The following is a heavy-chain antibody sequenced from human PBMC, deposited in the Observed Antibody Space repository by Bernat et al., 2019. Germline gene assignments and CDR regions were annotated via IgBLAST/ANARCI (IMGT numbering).Heavy chain of an antibody. D-gene: IGHD3-3*01. CDR3: ARAQIFGVVIIEEDWFDP. CDR1: GFTFSSYG. CDR2: ISYDGSNK. V-gene: IGHV3-30*03. J-gene: IGHJ5*02. Sequence: QVQLVESGGGVVQPGRSLRLSCAASGFTFSSYGMHWVRQAPGKGLEWVAVISYDGSNKYYADSVKGRFTISRDNSKNTLYLQMNSLRAEDTAVYYCARAQIFGVVIIEEDWFDPWGQGTLVTVSS.